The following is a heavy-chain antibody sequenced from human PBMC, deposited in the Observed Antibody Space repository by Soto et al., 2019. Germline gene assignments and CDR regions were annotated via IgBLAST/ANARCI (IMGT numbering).Heavy chain of an antibody. J-gene: IGHJ6*02. V-gene: IGHV3-30*18. CDR3: AKDFSGGYYGSGSYYNSLYYGMDV. CDR2: ISYDGSNK. Sequence: PGGSLRLSCAASGFTFSSYGMHWVRQAPGKGLEWVAVISYDGSNKYYADSVKGRFTISRDNSKNTLYLQMNSLRAEDTAVYYCAKDFSGGYYGSGSYYNSLYYGMDVWGQGTTVTVSS. D-gene: IGHD3-10*01. CDR1: GFTFSSYG.